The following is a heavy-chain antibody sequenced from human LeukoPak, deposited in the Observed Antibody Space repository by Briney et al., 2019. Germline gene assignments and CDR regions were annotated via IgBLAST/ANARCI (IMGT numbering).Heavy chain of an antibody. Sequence: PGGSLRLSCAASGFTFDDYAMHWVRQAPGKGLEWVSGISWNSGSIGYADSVKGRFTISRDNAKNSLYLQMNSLRAEDTALYYCAKVMYSSSWYLLDYWGQGTLVTVSS. D-gene: IGHD6-13*01. CDR1: GFTFDDYA. J-gene: IGHJ4*02. CDR3: AKVMYSSSWYLLDY. V-gene: IGHV3-9*01. CDR2: ISWNSGSI.